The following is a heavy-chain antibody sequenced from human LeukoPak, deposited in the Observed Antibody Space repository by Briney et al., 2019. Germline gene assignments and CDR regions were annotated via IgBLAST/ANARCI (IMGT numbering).Heavy chain of an antibody. D-gene: IGHD6-19*01. V-gene: IGHV4-59*01. CDR3: ARGDGGWYGDYFDY. Sequence: SETLSLTCTVPGGSISSYYWSWIRQPPGKGLEWIGYIYYSGSTNYNPSLKSRVTISVDTSKNQFSLKLSSVTAADTAVYYCARGDGGWYGDYFDYWGQGTLVTVSS. CDR1: GGSISSYY. J-gene: IGHJ4*02. CDR2: IYYSGST.